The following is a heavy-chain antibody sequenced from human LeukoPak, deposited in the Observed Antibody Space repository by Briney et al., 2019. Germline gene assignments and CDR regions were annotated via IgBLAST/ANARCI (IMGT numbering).Heavy chain of an antibody. CDR3: ARDFRSGGAGEYYFDY. V-gene: IGHV3-30*04. CDR1: GFTFSSYA. Sequence: GGSLRLSCAASGFTFSSYAMHWVRQAPGKGLEWVAVISYDGSNKYYADSVKGRFTISRDNSKNTLYLQMNSLRAEDTAVYYCARDFRSGGAGEYYFDYWGQGTLVTVPS. D-gene: IGHD6-13*01. J-gene: IGHJ4*02. CDR2: ISYDGSNK.